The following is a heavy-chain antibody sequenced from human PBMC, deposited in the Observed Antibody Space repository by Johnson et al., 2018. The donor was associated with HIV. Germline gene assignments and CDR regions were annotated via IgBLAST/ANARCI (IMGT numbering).Heavy chain of an antibody. Sequence: QVQLVESGGGVVQPGRSLRLSCAASGFTFSSSGMHWVRQAPGKGLEWVAFIRYDGSKRYYADSVKGRFSISRDNSKNTLYLQVNSLRPEDTAVYYCATERQAALDIWGQGTMVSVSS. CDR1: GFTFSSSG. J-gene: IGHJ3*02. CDR2: IRYDGSKR. V-gene: IGHV3-30*02. D-gene: IGHD1-1*01. CDR3: ATERQAALDI.